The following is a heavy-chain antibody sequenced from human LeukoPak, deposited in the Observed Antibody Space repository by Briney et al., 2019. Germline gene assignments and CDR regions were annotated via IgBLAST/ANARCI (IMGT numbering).Heavy chain of an antibody. CDR1: GFTFSSYS. V-gene: IGHV3-21*01. CDR3: ARGSSSDDY. CDR2: ISSSSSYI. Sequence: GGSLRLSCAASGFTFSSYSMTWVRQAPGKGLEWVSSISSSSSYIYYADSVKGRFTISRDNAKNPLYLQMNSLRAEDTAVYYCARGSSSDDYWGQGTLVTVSS. D-gene: IGHD6-6*01. J-gene: IGHJ4*02.